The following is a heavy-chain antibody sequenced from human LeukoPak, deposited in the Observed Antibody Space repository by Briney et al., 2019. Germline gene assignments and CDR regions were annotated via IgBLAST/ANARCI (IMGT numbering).Heavy chain of an antibody. CDR3: VRGDSRDY. V-gene: IGHV3-21*01. Sequence: PGGSLRLSCAASGFTFSSYWMSWVRQAPGKGLEWVSSIGRSSRDMYYADSVRGRFTISRDNGKNSLFLQMNSLRAEDTSVYYCVRGDSRDYWGQGTLVTASS. D-gene: IGHD6-13*01. CDR1: GFTFSSYW. J-gene: IGHJ4*02. CDR2: IGRSSRDM.